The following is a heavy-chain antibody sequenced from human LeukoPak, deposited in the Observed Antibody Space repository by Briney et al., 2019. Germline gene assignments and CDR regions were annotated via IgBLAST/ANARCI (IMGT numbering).Heavy chain of an antibody. V-gene: IGHV4-59*08. Sequence: PSETLSLTCTVSGGSISSYYWSWIRQPPGKGLEWIGYIYYSGSTNYNPSLKSRVTISVDTSKNQFSLKLSSVTAADTAVYYCARHGGDSTALDYWGQGTLVTVSS. D-gene: IGHD2-21*01. CDR3: ARHGGDSTALDY. CDR2: IYYSGST. J-gene: IGHJ4*02. CDR1: GGSISSYY.